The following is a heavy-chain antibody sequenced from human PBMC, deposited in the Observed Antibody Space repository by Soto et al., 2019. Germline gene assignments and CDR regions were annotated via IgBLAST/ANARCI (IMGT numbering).Heavy chain of an antibody. CDR1: GGTFSSYT. CDR3: ARDLCSGGSCQGGDAFDI. Sequence: QVQLVQSGAEVQKPGSSVKVSCKASGGTFSSYTISWVRQAPGQGLEWMGRIIPILGIANYAQKFQGRVTITADKSTSTAYMELSSLRSEDTAVYYCARDLCSGGSCQGGDAFDIWGQGTMVTVSS. D-gene: IGHD2-15*01. CDR2: IIPILGIA. V-gene: IGHV1-69*08. J-gene: IGHJ3*02.